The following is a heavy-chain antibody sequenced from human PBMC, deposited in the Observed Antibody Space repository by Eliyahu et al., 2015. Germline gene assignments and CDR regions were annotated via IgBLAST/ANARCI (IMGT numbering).Heavy chain of an antibody. CDR3: ARGGTDGDYKD. D-gene: IGHD4-17*01. J-gene: IGHJ4*02. V-gene: IGHV4-59*01. Sequence: SWIRQPPGKGLEWIGYIYYSGSTNYNPSLKSRVTISVDTSKNQFSLKLSSVTAADTAVYYCARGGTDGDYKDWGQGTLVTVSS. CDR2: IYYSGST.